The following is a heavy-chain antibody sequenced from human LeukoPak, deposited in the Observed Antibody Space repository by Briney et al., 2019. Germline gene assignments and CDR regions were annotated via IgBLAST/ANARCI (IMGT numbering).Heavy chain of an antibody. V-gene: IGHV2-5*02. J-gene: IGHJ4*02. Sequence: KKSGPTPVNPTQTLTLTCTCSGFSLLTRGVGAGWIRESLGKALECLSHIYWDDDNSYSPSLKNRITITKDTSKNQVVLTMTNMDPADTDTYYCAHGGYSGYDSLRVYFDYWGQGTLVTVSS. CDR2: IYWDDDN. D-gene: IGHD5-12*01. CDR1: GFSLLTRGVG. CDR3: AHGGYSGYDSLRVYFDY.